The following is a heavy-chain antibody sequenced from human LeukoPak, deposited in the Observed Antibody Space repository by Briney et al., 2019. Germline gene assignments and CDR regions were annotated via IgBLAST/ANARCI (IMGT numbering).Heavy chain of an antibody. CDR3: AELGITMIGGV. J-gene: IGHJ6*04. D-gene: IGHD3-10*02. CDR2: ISGGGVST. V-gene: IGHV3-23*01. Sequence: GGTLRLSCAASGFTFSGYGMSWVRQAPGKGLEWVSAISGGGVSTYYADSVKGRFTISRDNSKNTLYLQMNSLRAEDTAVYYCAELGITMIGGVWGKGTTVTISS. CDR1: GFTFSGYG.